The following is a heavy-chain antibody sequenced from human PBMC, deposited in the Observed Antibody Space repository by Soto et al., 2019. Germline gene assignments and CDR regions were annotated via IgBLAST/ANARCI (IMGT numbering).Heavy chain of an antibody. J-gene: IGHJ5*02. CDR2: ITPLFGIP. V-gene: IGHV1-69*17. CDR1: GGTSRSLG. Sequence: QVQLVQSGAEVKKPGSSVKVSCKASGGTSRSLGITWVRQAPGQGLEWMGGITPLFGIPNYPQKFQGRLTITADKSTGKAYLELSSLRSEDTAVYYCARDTHSAGGWFDTWGRGTLVTVSS. D-gene: IGHD2-15*01. CDR3: ARDTHSAGGWFDT.